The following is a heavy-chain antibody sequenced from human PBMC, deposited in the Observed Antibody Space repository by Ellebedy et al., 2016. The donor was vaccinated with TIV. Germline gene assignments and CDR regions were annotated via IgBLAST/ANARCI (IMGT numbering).Heavy chain of an antibody. CDR2: ISGSGDTT. Sequence: GESLKISXAASGFTFSSYALSWVRQAPGKGLEWVSYISGSGDTTFYADSVKGRVTISRDNSRKTVYLQMSSLRAEDTALYFCAQGDGYYYDSSDPEWFFGPWGQGTLGTVSS. V-gene: IGHV3-23*01. CDR1: GFTFSSYA. D-gene: IGHD3-22*01. J-gene: IGHJ5*02. CDR3: AQGDGYYYDSSDPEWFFGP.